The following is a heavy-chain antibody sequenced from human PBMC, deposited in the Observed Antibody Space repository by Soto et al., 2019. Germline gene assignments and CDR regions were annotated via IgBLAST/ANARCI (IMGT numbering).Heavy chain of an antibody. D-gene: IGHD1-1*01. CDR3: VRDGTKTLRDWFDP. Sequence: SETLSLTCTISGASISGYYWSWIRKSAGKGLEWIGRIYATGTTDYNPSLKSRVMMSVDTSKKQFSLKLRSVTAADTAVYYCVRDGTKTLRDWFDPWGQGISVTVSS. CDR2: IYATGTT. J-gene: IGHJ5*02. CDR1: GASISGYY. V-gene: IGHV4-4*07.